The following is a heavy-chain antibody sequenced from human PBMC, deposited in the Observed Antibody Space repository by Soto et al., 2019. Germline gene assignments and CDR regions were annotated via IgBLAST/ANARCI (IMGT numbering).Heavy chain of an antibody. Sequence: AASVKVSCKASGCTFSSYAISWVRQAPGQGLEWMGGIIPIFGTANYAQKFQGRVTITADESTSTAYMELSSLRSEDTAVYYCARNRLLGLRTLDYWGQGTLVTV. CDR2: IIPIFGTA. D-gene: IGHD2-21*01. CDR3: ARNRLLGLRTLDY. CDR1: GCTFSSYA. J-gene: IGHJ4*02. V-gene: IGHV1-69*13.